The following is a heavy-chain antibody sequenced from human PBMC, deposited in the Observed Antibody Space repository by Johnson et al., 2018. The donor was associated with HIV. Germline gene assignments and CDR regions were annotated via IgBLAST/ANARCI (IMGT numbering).Heavy chain of an antibody. J-gene: IGHJ3*01. CDR3: ARERGGDSAFDF. D-gene: IGHD3-16*01. V-gene: IGHV3-30*03. Sequence: QVQLVESGGVVVQPGGSLRLSCAASGFTFSNYGMHWVRQAPGKGLEWVAVVSYDGSYKDYADSVKGRFTISRDNSKNTLYLQMSSLRAEDTAVYYCARERGGDSAFDFCGQGTMVTVSS. CDR1: GFTFSNYG. CDR2: VSYDGSYK.